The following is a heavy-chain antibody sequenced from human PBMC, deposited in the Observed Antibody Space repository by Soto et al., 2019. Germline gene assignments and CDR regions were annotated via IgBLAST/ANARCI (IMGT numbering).Heavy chain of an antibody. CDR2: IYYSGST. J-gene: IGHJ4*02. D-gene: IGHD3-22*01. Sequence: QVQLQESGPGLVKPSQTLSLTCTVSGGSISSGGYYWSWIRQHPGKGLEWIGYIYYSGSTYYNPSLKRRVTISVDTSKNQFSLKLSSVTAADTAVYYCARKRDDSSGYFHLIFDYWGQGTLVTVSS. V-gene: IGHV4-31*03. CDR1: GGSISSGGYY. CDR3: ARKRDDSSGYFHLIFDY.